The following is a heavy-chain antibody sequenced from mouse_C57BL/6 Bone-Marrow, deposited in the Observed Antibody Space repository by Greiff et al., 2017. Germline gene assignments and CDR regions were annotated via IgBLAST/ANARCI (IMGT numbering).Heavy chain of an antibody. CDR2: IYPRSGNT. V-gene: IGHV1-81*01. J-gene: IGHJ2*01. D-gene: IGHD1-1*01. CDR3: ARNYYYGSSFIDY. Sequence: VQLQQSGAELARPGASVTLSCKASGYTFTSYGISWVKQRTGQGLEWIGEIYPRSGNTYYNEKFKGKATLTADKSSSTAYMELSSLTTEDSAVYFCARNYYYGSSFIDYWGQGTTLTVSS. CDR1: GYTFTSYG.